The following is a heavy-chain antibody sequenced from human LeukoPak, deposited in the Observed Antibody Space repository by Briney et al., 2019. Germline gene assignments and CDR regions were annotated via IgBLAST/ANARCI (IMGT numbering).Heavy chain of an antibody. CDR1: GFTFSSYA. CDR3: ARGGSYLSAFDI. V-gene: IGHV3-23*01. CDR2: ISGSGHRT. Sequence: GGSLRLSCAASGFTFSSYAMSWVRQAPGKGLEWVSGISGSGHRTYYADSVKGRFTISRDNSKNTLYLQMNSLRAEDTAVYYCARGGSYLSAFDIWGQGTMVTVSS. J-gene: IGHJ3*02. D-gene: IGHD1-26*01.